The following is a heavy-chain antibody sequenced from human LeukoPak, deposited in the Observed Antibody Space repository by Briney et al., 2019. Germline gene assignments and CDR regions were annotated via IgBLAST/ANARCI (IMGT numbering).Heavy chain of an antibody. Sequence: TGGSLRLSCAASGCKLIGYSMNWVRQAPGKGLEWVSYINSSSGTIIYADSVKGRFTISRDNAKNSLYLQMNSLRAEDTAVYYCAKEGDNTGYRYFDDWGQGTLVTVSS. J-gene: IGHJ4*02. CDR1: GCKLIGYS. V-gene: IGHV3-48*04. D-gene: IGHD3-22*01. CDR3: AKEGDNTGYRYFDD. CDR2: INSSSGTI.